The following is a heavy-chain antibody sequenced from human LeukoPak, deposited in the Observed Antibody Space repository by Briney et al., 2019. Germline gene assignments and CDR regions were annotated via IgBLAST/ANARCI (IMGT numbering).Heavy chain of an antibody. V-gene: IGHV4-4*09. Sequence: SETLSLTCTVSGGSISSYYWSWIRQPPGKGLEWIGYIYTSWSTNYNPSLKSRVTISVDTSKNQFSLKLSSVTAADTAVYYCARLGTGTTQYYFDYWGQGTLVTVSS. D-gene: IGHD1/OR15-1a*01. CDR3: ARLGTGTTQYYFDY. J-gene: IGHJ4*02. CDR1: GGSISSYY. CDR2: IYTSWST.